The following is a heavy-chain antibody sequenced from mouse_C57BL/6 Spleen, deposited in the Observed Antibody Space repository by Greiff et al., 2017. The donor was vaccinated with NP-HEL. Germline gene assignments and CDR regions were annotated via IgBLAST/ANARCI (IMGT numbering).Heavy chain of an antibody. D-gene: IGHD2-4*01. CDR3: AREGNDYDDGYAMDY. CDR1: GFTFSDYG. V-gene: IGHV5-17*01. Sequence: EVKVVESGGGLVKPGGSLKLSCAASGFTFSDYGMHWVRQAPEKGLEWVAYISSGSSTIYYADTVKGRFTISRDNAKNTLFLQMTSLRSEDTAMYYCAREGNDYDDGYAMDYWGQGTSVTVSS. CDR2: ISSGSSTI. J-gene: IGHJ4*01.